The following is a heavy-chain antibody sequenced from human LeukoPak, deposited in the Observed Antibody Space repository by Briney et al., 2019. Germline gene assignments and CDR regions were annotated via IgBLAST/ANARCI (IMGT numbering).Heavy chain of an antibody. CDR2: INHDGGLK. J-gene: IGHJ5*02. V-gene: IGHV3-7*01. D-gene: IGHD2-21*01. CDR3: AGDGDGFDP. CDR1: GFTFSNYW. Sequence: GGSLRLSCAASGFTFSNYWMSWVRQAPGKGLEWVANINHDGGLKYYVDSVKGRFTISRDNAKKSLYLQMNSLRAEDTAVYSCAGDGDGFDPWGQGTLVTVSS.